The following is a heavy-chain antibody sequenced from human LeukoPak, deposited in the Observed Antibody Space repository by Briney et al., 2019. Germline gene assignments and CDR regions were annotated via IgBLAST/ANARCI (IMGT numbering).Heavy chain of an antibody. D-gene: IGHD1-26*01. V-gene: IGHV3-33*01. Sequence: GGSLRLSCAASGFTFSSYGMHWVRQAPGKGLEWVAVIWYDGSNNYYADSVKGRFTISRDNSKNTLYLQMNSLRAEDTAVYYCARDEAVGAPFDYWGQGTLVTVSS. J-gene: IGHJ4*02. CDR3: ARDEAVGAPFDY. CDR1: GFTFSSYG. CDR2: IWYDGSNN.